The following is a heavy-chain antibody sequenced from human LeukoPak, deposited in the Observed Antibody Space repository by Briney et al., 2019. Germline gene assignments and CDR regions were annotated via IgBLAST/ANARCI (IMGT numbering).Heavy chain of an antibody. V-gene: IGHV4-59*12. CDR1: GGSISSYY. CDR3: ARDYCSGGSCYLFDY. J-gene: IGHJ4*02. Sequence: SETLSLTCTVSGGSISSYYWSWIRQPPGKGLEWIGYLYSSGSTFSIPSLKSRVTISVDTSKNQFSLKLSSVTAADTAVYYCARDYCSGGSCYLFDYWGQGTLVTVSS. CDR2: LYSSGST. D-gene: IGHD2-15*01.